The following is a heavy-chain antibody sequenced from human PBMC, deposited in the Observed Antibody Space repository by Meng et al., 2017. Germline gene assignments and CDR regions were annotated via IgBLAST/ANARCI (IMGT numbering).Heavy chain of an antibody. Sequence: GESLKISCAASGFTFSSYEMNWVRQAPGKGLEWVSYISSSGSTIYYADSVKGRFTISRDNAKNSLYLQMNSLRSEDTAVYYCARLYGSGSLGNYYGMDVWGQGTTVTVSS. CDR1: GFTFSSYE. V-gene: IGHV3-48*03. J-gene: IGHJ6*02. D-gene: IGHD3-10*01. CDR2: ISSSGSTI. CDR3: ARLYGSGSLGNYYGMDV.